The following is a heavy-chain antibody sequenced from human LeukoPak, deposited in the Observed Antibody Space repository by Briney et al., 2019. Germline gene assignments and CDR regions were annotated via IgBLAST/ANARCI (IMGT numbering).Heavy chain of an antibody. CDR1: GGTFSSYA. D-gene: IGHD5-12*01. CDR2: IIPIFGTA. V-gene: IGHV1-69*05. Sequence: GASVKVSCKASGGTFSSYAISWVRQAPGQGLEWMGGIIPIFGTANYAQKFQGRVTITTDESTSTAYMELSSLRSEDTAVYYCASLYGYSGYDHGYFDYWGQGTLVTVSS. CDR3: ASLYGYSGYDHGYFDY. J-gene: IGHJ4*02.